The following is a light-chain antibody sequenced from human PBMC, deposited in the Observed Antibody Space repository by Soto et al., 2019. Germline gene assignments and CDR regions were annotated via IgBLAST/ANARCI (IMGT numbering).Light chain of an antibody. V-gene: IGLV2-14*01. CDR3: SSYTSPGV. J-gene: IGLJ2*01. CDR1: SSDVGGYNY. CDR2: DVS. Sequence: QSALTQPASVSGSPGQSITISCTGTSSDVGGYNYVSWYQQHPGKAPKLMIYDVSNRPSGVSNRFSGSKSGNTASLTISGLQAEYEADYYCSSYTSPGVFGGGTKLTVL.